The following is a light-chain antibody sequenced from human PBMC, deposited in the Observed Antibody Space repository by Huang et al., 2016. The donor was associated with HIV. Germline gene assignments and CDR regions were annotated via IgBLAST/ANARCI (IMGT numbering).Light chain of an antibody. CDR3: QQYNDWPPIT. Sequence: EIVMTQSPDTLSVFPGERVTLSCRASERVSSSLAWYQQKSGQAPRLLIYDASTRATGIPARFSGSGSGTEFTLTINSLLSEDFAVYYCQQYNDWPPITFGQGTRLDMK. V-gene: IGKV3-15*01. CDR2: DAS. CDR1: ERVSSS. J-gene: IGKJ5*01.